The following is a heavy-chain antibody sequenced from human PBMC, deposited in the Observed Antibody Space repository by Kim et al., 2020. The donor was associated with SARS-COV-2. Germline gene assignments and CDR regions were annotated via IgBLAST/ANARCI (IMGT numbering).Heavy chain of an antibody. CDR2: IKQDGSEK. V-gene: IGHV3-7*03. D-gene: IGHD2-2*02. CDR3: ASGIVVVPAAIYYYGMDV. Sequence: GGSLRLSCAASGFTFSSYWMSWVRQAPGKGLEWVANIKQDGSEKYYVDSVKGRFTISRDNAKNSLYLQMNSLRAEDTAVYYCASGIVVVPAAIYYYGMDVWGQGTTVTVSS. J-gene: IGHJ6*02. CDR1: GFTFSSYW.